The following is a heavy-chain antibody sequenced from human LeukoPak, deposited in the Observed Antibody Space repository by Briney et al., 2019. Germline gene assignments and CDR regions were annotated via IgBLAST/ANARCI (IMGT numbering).Heavy chain of an antibody. D-gene: IGHD2-21*01. CDR1: GYTFTSYD. J-gene: IGHJ6*03. V-gene: IGHV1-8*03. CDR2: MNPNSGNT. Sequence: ASLKVSCKASGYTFTSYDINWVRQATGQGLEWMGWMNPNSGNTGYAQKFQGRVTITRNTSISTAYMELSSLRSEDTAVYYCARFIRGVNPGDNYMDVWGKGTTVTVSS. CDR3: ARFIRGVNPGDNYMDV.